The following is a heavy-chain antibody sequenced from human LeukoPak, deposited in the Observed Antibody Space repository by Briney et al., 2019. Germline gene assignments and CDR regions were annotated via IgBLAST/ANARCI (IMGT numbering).Heavy chain of an antibody. V-gene: IGHV4-30-2*06. D-gene: IGHD3-10*01. J-gene: IGHJ6*02. CDR1: GGSISSGGYY. CDR3: ARVSMVRGVIMDYYYGMDV. CDR2: FYHSGIT. Sequence: SETLSLTCTVSGGSISSGGYYWNWIRQSPGKGLEWIGYFYHSGITYYNPSLKSRVTISVDTSKNQFSLKLSSVTAADTAVYYCARVSMVRGVIMDYYYGMDVWGQGTTVTVSS.